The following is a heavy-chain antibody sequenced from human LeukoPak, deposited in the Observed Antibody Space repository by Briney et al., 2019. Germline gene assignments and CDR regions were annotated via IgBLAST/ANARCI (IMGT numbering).Heavy chain of an antibody. CDR3: ASMAGVAVAGMSNDY. V-gene: IGHV3-30-3*01. Sequence: GGYLRLSCAASGFTFSSYAMHWVRQAPGKGLEWVAVISYDGSNKYYADSVKGRFTISRDNSKNTLYLQMNSLRAEDTAVYYCASMAGVAVAGMSNDYWGQGTLVTVSS. CDR1: GFTFSSYA. D-gene: IGHD6-19*01. CDR2: ISYDGSNK. J-gene: IGHJ4*02.